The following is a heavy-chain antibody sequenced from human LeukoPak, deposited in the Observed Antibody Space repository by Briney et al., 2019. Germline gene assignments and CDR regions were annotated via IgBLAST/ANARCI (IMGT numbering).Heavy chain of an antibody. V-gene: IGHV3-23*01. D-gene: IGHD2-21*02. CDR1: EFTFSSYA. CDR2: ISTSDGST. CDR3: AKDQTAYYYNNAMDV. J-gene: IGHJ6*02. Sequence: GGSLRLSCAASEFTFSSYAMSWVRQAPGQGLEWVSGISTSDGSTYYAESVKGRFTISRDNSKNTLYLQMNSLRAEDTAIYYCAKDQTAYYYNNAMDVWGQGTTVTVSS.